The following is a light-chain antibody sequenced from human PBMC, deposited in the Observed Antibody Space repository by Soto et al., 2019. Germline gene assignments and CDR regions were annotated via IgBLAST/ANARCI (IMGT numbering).Light chain of an antibody. Sequence: WSGEEGASLSWRASQSINTYLAWYQQKPGQAHRLLIYDAYKRATGIQARFSGSGSGTNFTLTIRSLEPEDFAVYYCKQRRSWQVTGGQGTRLEIK. V-gene: IGKV3D-11*02. CDR2: DAY. J-gene: IGKJ5*01. CDR3: KQRRSWQVT. CDR1: QSINTY.